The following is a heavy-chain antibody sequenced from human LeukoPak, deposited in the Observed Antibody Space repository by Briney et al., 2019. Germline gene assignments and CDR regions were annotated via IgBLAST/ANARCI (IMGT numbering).Heavy chain of an antibody. CDR1: GFTFSSYA. CDR2: ISGSGGST. V-gene: IGHV3-23*01. D-gene: IGHD3-3*01. CDR3: TTEGGITAFDY. Sequence: GGSLRLSCAASGFTFSSYAMSWVRQAPGKGLEWGSAISGSGGSTYYADSVKGRFTISRDHSKNPLYLQMNSLKTEDTAVYYCTTEGGITAFDYWGQGTLVTVSS. J-gene: IGHJ4*02.